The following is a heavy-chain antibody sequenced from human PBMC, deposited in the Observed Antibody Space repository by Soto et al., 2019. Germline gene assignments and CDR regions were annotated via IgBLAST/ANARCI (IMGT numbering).Heavy chain of an antibody. CDR2: IWYDGSNK. CDR1: GFTFSSYG. CDR3: ARDRYSYDY. D-gene: IGHD5-18*01. Sequence: QVQLVESGGGVVQPGRSLRLSCAASGFTFSSYGMHWVRQAPGKGLEWVAVIWYDGSNKDYADSVKGRFTISRDNSKNTLYLQMNSLRAEDTAVYYCARDRYSYDYWGEGTLVTVSS. V-gene: IGHV3-33*01. J-gene: IGHJ4*02.